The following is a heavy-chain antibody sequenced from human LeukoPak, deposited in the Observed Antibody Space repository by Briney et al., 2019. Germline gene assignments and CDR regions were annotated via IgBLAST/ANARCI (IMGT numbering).Heavy chain of an antibody. CDR2: IYYSGST. CDR3: ARDRAPDVYDSSGYYCPDDAFDI. V-gene: IGHV4-39*07. J-gene: IGHJ3*02. D-gene: IGHD3-22*01. CDR1: GGSISSSSYY. Sequence: SETLSLTCTVSGGSISSSSYYWGWIRQPPGKGLEWIGSIYYSGSTYYNPSLKSRVTISVDTSKNQFSLKLSSVTAADTAVYYCARDRAPDVYDSSGYYCPDDAFDIWGQGTMVTVSS.